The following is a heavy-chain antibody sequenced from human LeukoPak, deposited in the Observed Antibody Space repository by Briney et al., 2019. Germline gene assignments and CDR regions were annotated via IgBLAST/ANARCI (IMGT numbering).Heavy chain of an antibody. V-gene: IGHV3-53*01. CDR3: ARVKWDFGACFDY. Sequence: GGALGLSCAASGFTVSTNYMNWGRQAPGKGLEWISIIYSDGTTYYADSVKGRSTISRDTSKNTLYLQMNSLRAEDTSVYYCARVKWDFGACFDYWGQGILVPVSS. CDR1: GFTVSTNY. D-gene: IGHD1-26*01. J-gene: IGHJ4*02. CDR2: IYSDGTT.